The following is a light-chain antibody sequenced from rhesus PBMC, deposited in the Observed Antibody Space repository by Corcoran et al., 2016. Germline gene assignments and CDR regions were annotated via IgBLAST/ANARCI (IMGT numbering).Light chain of an antibody. J-gene: IGKJ2*01. V-gene: IGKV1S8*01. CDR3: QHYYNVPYS. CDR1: QGITND. CDR2: GSS. Sequence: DIQMTQSPSSLSASVGDRVTFTCRASQGITNDFAWYQQKPGGNPKLLIYGSSNLPGGIPSRFSGSGSGTYFTLTTASLQPEDFATYYCQHYYNVPYSFGQGTTVEIK.